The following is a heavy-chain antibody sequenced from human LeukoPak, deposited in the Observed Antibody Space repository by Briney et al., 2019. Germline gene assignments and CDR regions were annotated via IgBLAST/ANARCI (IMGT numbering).Heavy chain of an antibody. D-gene: IGHD2-21*02. V-gene: IGHV4-39*07. CDR2: IYYSGST. CDR1: GGSISSSSYY. CDR3: ARWLYCGGDCYLGIIDY. Sequence: SETLSLTCTVSGGSISSSSYYWGWIRQPPGKGLEWIGSIYYSGSTYYNPSLKSRVTISVDTSKNQFSLKLSPVTAADTAVYYCARWLYCGGDCYLGIIDYWGQGTLVTVSS. J-gene: IGHJ4*02.